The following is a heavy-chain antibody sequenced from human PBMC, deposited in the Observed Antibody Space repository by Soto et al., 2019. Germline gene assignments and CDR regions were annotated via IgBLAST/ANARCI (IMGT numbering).Heavy chain of an antibody. J-gene: IGHJ6*02. D-gene: IGHD2-8*01. CDR3: ARQARYCTNGVCSAYGMDV. Sequence: QVQLVQSGAEVKKPGASVKVSCKASGYTFTSYYMHWVRQAPGQGLECMGIINPSGGSTSYAQKFQGRVTMTRDTSTSTVYMELSSLRSEDTAVYYCARQARYCTNGVCSAYGMDVWGQGTTVTVSS. V-gene: IGHV1-46*01. CDR2: INPSGGST. CDR1: GYTFTSYY.